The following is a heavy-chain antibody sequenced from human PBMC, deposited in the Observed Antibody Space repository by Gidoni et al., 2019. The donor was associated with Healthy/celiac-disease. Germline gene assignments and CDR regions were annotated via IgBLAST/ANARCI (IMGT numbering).Heavy chain of an antibody. J-gene: IGHJ5*02. D-gene: IGHD2-2*01. CDR1: GGSISSSSYY. V-gene: IGHV4-39*01. CDR3: ARLPKGPAAMGWFDP. CDR2: IYYSGST. Sequence: QLQLQESGPGLVKPSETLSLTCTVSGGSISSSSYYWGWIRQPPGKGLEWIGSIYYSGSTYYNPSLKSRVTISVDTSKNQFSLKLSSVTAADTAVYYCARLPKGPAAMGWFDPWGQGTLVTVSS.